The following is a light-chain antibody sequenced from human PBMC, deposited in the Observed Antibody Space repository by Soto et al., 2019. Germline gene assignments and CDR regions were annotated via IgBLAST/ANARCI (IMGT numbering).Light chain of an antibody. CDR2: EVT. CDR1: SSDVGGDDH. V-gene: IGLV2-14*01. CDR3: SSYASSSSYV. J-gene: IGLJ1*01. Sequence: QSVLTQPASVSGSPGQSITISCTGTSSDVGGDDHVSWYQIHPGKAHKLIIYEVTSRPSGVSYRFSGSKSGNSASLTISGLQAEDEADYYCSSYASSSSYVFGGGTKVTVL.